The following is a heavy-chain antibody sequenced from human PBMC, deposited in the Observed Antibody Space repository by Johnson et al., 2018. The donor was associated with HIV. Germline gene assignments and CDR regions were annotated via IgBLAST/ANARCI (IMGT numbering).Heavy chain of an antibody. CDR1: GFTFSSYG. J-gene: IGHJ3*02. V-gene: IGHV3-30*18. CDR2: IWYDGSNK. D-gene: IGHD1-26*01. CDR3: AKDSRRWGAFSDAFDI. Sequence: QVQLVESGGGLVQPGRSLRLSCAASGFTFSSYGMHWVRQAPGKGLEWVAVIWYDGSNKYYADSVKGRFTISRDNSKNTLYLQMNSLRAEDTAVYYCAKDSRRWGAFSDAFDIWGQGTMVTVSS.